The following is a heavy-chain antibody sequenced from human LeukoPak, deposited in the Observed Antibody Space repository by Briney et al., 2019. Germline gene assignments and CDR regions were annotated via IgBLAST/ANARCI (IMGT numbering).Heavy chain of an antibody. V-gene: IGHV1-69*13. CDR3: ARVSYDSSGYSDY. J-gene: IGHJ4*02. D-gene: IGHD3-22*01. CDR2: IIPIFGTA. CDR1: GYTFTSYG. Sequence: SVKVSCKASGYTFTSYGISWVRQAPGQGLEWMGGIIPIFGTANYAQKFQGRVTITADESTSTAYMELSSLRSEDTAVYYCARVSYDSSGYSDYWGQGTLVTVSS.